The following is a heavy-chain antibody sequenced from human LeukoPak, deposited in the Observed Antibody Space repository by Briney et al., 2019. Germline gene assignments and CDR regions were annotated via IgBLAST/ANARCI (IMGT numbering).Heavy chain of an antibody. CDR2: IKQDGSEK. D-gene: IGHD4-17*01. CDR3: ARDSVYPDDYGDLDY. Sequence: GGSLRLSCAASGFTFSSYWMSWVRQAPGKGLEWVANIKQDGSEKYYVDSVKGRFTISMDNAKNSLYLQMNSLRAEDTAVYYCARDSVYPDDYGDLDYWGQGTLVTVSS. CDR1: GFTFSSYW. J-gene: IGHJ4*02. V-gene: IGHV3-7*03.